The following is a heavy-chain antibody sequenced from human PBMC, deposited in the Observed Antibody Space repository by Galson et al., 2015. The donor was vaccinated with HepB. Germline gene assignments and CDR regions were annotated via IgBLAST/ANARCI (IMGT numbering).Heavy chain of an antibody. V-gene: IGHV3-13*05. CDR3: ARGNGGREDYDFWSGYHYYYYMDV. CDR2: LGTAGDP. J-gene: IGHJ6*03. CDR1: GFTFSSYD. D-gene: IGHD3-3*01. Sequence: SLRLSCAASGFTFSSYDMHWVRQATGKGLEWVSALGTAGDPYYPGSVKGRFTISRENAKNSLYLQMNSLRAGDTAVYYCARGNGGREDYDFWSGYHYYYYMDVWGKGTTVTASS.